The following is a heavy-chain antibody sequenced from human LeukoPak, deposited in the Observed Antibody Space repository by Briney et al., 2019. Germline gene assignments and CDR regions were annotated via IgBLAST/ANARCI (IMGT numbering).Heavy chain of an antibody. CDR2: ISYDGSNK. Sequence: KTGGSLRLSCAASGFTFSSYAMHWVRQAPGKGLEWVAVISYDGSNKYYADSVKGRFTISRDNSKNTLYLQMNSLRAEDTAVYYCARAGPQNDAFDIWGQGTMVTVSS. V-gene: IGHV3-30-3*01. J-gene: IGHJ3*02. CDR3: ARAGPQNDAFDI. CDR1: GFTFSSYA.